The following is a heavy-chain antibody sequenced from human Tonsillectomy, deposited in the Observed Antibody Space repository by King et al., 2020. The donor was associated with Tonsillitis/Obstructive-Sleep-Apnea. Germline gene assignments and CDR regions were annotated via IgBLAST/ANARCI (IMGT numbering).Heavy chain of an antibody. D-gene: IGHD3-16*01. CDR3: ARVVYYDSDWFFDL. J-gene: IGHJ2*01. CDR1: GGSTSSYY. Sequence: VQLQESGPGLVKPSETLSLTCTVSGGSTSSYYWSWIRQPPGKGLEWIGYIYYSGSTKYNPSLKSRVTISIDTSKNQFSLKLSSVTAADTAVYYCARVVYYDSDWFFDLWGRGTLVTVSS. V-gene: IGHV4-59*01. CDR2: IYYSGST.